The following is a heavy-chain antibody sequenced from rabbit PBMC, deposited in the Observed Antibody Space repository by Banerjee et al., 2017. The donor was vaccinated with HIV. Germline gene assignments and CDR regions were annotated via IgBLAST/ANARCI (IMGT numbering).Heavy chain of an antibody. J-gene: IGHJ4*01. CDR2: IYGGSVGDT. CDR1: GFSFSSSYY. Sequence: QSLEESGGDLVKPGASLTLTCTASGFSFSSSYYMSWVRQAPGKGLEWIASIYGGSVGDTYYASWAKGRFTISRTSSTTVTLQATSLTAADTATYFCARDLAGVIGWNFNLWGQGTLVTVS. V-gene: IGHV1S40*01. D-gene: IGHD4-1*01. CDR3: ARDLAGVIGWNFNL.